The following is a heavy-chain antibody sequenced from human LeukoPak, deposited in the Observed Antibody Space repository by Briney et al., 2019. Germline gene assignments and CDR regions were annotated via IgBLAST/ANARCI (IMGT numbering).Heavy chain of an antibody. CDR3: ARTRDGYNFGPFDC. Sequence: GGSLRLSCAASGFSISSYEMNWVRQAPGKGLEWVSHISSSGSTIWYADSVKGRFTISRDNAKNSLYLEMNSLRVEDTAVYYCARTRDGYNFGPFDCWGQGTLVTVSS. D-gene: IGHD5-24*01. V-gene: IGHV3-48*03. CDR1: GFSISSYE. CDR2: ISSSGSTI. J-gene: IGHJ4*02.